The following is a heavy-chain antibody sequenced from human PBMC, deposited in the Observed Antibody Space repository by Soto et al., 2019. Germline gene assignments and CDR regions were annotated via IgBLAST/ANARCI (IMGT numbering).Heavy chain of an antibody. CDR3: ARRPGLGYCSGGSCYSDYYYGMDV. V-gene: IGHV1-69*13. CDR1: GGTFSSYA. Sequence: GASVKVSCKASGGTFSSYAISWVRQAPGQGLEWMGGIIPIFGTANYAQKFQGRVTITADESTSTAYMELSSLRSEDTAVYYCARRPGLGYCSGGSCYSDYYYGMDVWGQGTTVTVSS. D-gene: IGHD2-15*01. J-gene: IGHJ6*02. CDR2: IIPIFGTA.